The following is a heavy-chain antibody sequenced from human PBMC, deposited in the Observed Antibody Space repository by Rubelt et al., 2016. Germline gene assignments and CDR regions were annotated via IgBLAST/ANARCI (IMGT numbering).Heavy chain of an antibody. CDR2: LYYSGST. Sequence: QLQLQESGPGLVKPSETLSLTCTVSGGSISNSSYYWGWIRQPQGKGLEWLGSLYYSGSTYYNQSLKSRVTISVYTSKNEFSRKVSSVTSADTAVYYCLSSDDQQTYFDYWGQGTLVTVSS. CDR3: LSSDDQQTYFDY. CDR1: GGSISNSSYY. J-gene: IGHJ4*02. V-gene: IGHV4-39*01. D-gene: IGHD1-1*01.